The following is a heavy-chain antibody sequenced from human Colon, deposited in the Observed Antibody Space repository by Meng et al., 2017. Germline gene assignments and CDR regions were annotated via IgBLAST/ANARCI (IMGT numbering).Heavy chain of an antibody. V-gene: IGHV3-23*01. CDR1: VFTFSSYA. D-gene: IGHD6-6*01. J-gene: IGHJ4*02. Sequence: GGSLRLSCAASVFTFSSYAMTWVRQAPGKGLEWVSGITGSGDNTYYADSVKGRFTISRDNSKNTVYLQMNRLRADDTAIYYGASQRLAASDPTNYGGQGTQVTVSS. CDR3: ASQRLAASDPTNY. CDR2: ITGSGDNT.